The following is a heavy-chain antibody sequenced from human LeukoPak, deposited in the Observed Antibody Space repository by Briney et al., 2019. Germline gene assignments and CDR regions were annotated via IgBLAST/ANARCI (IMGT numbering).Heavy chain of an antibody. CDR3: AKDKVRYAMDV. CDR2: ISYDGSNK. Sequence: GRSLRLSCAASGFTFSSDGMHWVRQAPGKGLEWVAVISYDGSNKYYADSVKGRFTISRDNSKNTLYLQMNSLRAEDTAVYYCAKDKVRYAMDVWGKGTTVTVSS. CDR1: GFTFSSDG. J-gene: IGHJ6*04. V-gene: IGHV3-30*18.